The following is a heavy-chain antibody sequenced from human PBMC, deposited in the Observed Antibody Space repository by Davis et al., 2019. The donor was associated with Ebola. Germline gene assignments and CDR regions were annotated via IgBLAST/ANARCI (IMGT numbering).Heavy chain of an antibody. D-gene: IGHD6-19*01. CDR2: IWYDGSKR. V-gene: IGHV3-33*08. CDR1: GFSFSGSA. CDR3: ARDSGWSGVVS. J-gene: IGHJ5*01. Sequence: GESLKISCAASGFSFSGSAMSWVRQAPGEGLEWVAVIWYDGSKRYYADSVKGRFTISRDNSRNTLYLQMNSLRAEDTAVYYCARDSGWSGVVSWGQGTLVTVSS.